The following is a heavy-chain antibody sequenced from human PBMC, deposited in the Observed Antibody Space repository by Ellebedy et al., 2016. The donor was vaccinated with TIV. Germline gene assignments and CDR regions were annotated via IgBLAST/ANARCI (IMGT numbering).Heavy chain of an antibody. CDR1: GGSISSGGYS. Sequence: SETLSLXCAVSGGSISSGGYSWSWIRQPPGKGLEWIGYIYHSGSTYYNPSLKSRVTISVDRSKNQFSLKLSSVTAADTAVYYCARLRGIAVAGIGSNWFDPWGQGTLVTVSS. D-gene: IGHD6-19*01. V-gene: IGHV4-30-2*01. CDR2: IYHSGST. CDR3: ARLRGIAVAGIGSNWFDP. J-gene: IGHJ5*02.